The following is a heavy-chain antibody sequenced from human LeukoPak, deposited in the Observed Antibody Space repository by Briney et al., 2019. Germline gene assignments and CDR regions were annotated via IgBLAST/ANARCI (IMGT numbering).Heavy chain of an antibody. CDR1: GFTFSSYW. D-gene: IGHD2-2*02. Sequence: GGSLRLSCAASGFTFSSYWMSWVRQAPGKGLEWVANIKQDGSEKYYVDSVKGRFTISRDNAKNSLYLQMNSLRAEDTAVYYCARVMGCSSTSCYRCFDYWGQGTLVTVSS. J-gene: IGHJ4*02. V-gene: IGHV3-7*01. CDR2: IKQDGSEK. CDR3: ARVMGCSSTSCYRCFDY.